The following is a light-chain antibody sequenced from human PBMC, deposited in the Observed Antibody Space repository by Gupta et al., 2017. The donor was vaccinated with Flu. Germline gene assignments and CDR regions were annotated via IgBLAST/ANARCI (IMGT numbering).Light chain of an antibody. J-gene: IGLJ2*01. Sequence: QSALTQPASVSGSPGQSITISCTATGNDFGSSNHVSWYQHHPGRAPKLLIYDTTKRPSGVSDRFSASKSGSTASLTISGLQTEDEADYYCCSSATGWLFGGGTKLTVL. CDR1: GNDFGSSNH. CDR3: CSSATGWL. V-gene: IGLV2-23*01. CDR2: DTT.